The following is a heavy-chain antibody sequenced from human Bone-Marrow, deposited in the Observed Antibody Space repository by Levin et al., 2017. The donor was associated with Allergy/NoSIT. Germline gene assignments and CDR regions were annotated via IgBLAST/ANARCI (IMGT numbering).Heavy chain of an antibody. CDR3: TTDLRYCSTTTCYQYFDP. J-gene: IGHJ5*02. D-gene: IGHD2-2*01. CDR2: FDPEDGET. CDR1: GYTLTDLS. Sequence: ASVKVSCKVSGYTLTDLSIHWVRQAPGKGLEWVGGFDPEDGETIYAQKFKGRVTMTEDTSTDTAYMELSSLRSDDTAVYYCTTDLRYCSTTTCYQYFDPWGQGTLVTVSS. V-gene: IGHV1-24*01.